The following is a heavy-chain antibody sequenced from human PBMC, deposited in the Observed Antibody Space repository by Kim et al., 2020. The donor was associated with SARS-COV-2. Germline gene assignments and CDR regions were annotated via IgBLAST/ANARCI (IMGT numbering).Heavy chain of an antibody. CDR1: GFSFSAYY. CDR3: APHYI. Sequence: GSLRLSCAASGFSFSAYYMTWVRQPPGKGLEWVSSIANTGGTTFYADSVKGRFTISRDNSKNMLYLQMNDLRADDTAVYYCAPHYICGQGTLVTVPS. V-gene: IGHV3-23*01. J-gene: IGHJ4*02. CDR2: IANTGGTT. D-gene: IGHD2-2*02.